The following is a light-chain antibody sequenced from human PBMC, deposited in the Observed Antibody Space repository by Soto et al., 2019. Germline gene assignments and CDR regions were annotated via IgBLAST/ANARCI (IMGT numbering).Light chain of an antibody. CDR1: SSDVGGYNY. V-gene: IGLV2-14*01. Sequence: QSALTQPASVSGSPGQSITISCTGTSSDVGGYNYVSWYQQHPGKAPKLMIYEVSNRPSGVSNRFSGSKSGNTASLTISGLQAEHEADYHCSSYTSSSTLFGGGTKLTVL. CDR3: SSYTSSSTL. J-gene: IGLJ2*01. CDR2: EVS.